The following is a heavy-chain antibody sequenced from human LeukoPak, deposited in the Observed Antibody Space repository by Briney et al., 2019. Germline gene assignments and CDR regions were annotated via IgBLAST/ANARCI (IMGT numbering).Heavy chain of an antibody. Sequence: GGSLRLSCAASGFTFSSYSMNWVRQAPGKGLEWVSSISSSSSYIYYADSVKVRFTISRDNAKNSLYLQMNRLRAEDTSVCYCARGSPFDIWGQGTMVTVSS. CDR1: GFTFSSYS. V-gene: IGHV3-21*01. CDR2: ISSSSSYI. J-gene: IGHJ3*02. CDR3: ARGSPFDI.